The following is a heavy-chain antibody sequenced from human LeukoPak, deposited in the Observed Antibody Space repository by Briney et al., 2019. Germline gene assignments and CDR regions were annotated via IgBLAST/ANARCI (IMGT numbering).Heavy chain of an antibody. CDR1: GFTFSSYS. D-gene: IGHD2-21*02. V-gene: IGHV3-21*01. J-gene: IGHJ4*02. CDR3: ARVADCGGDCFFDY. CDR2: ISSSSSYI. Sequence: GGSLRLSCATPGFTFSSYSMNWVRQAPGKGLEWVSSISSSSSYIYYADSVKGRSTISRDNAKNSLYLQMNSLRAEDTAVYYCARVADCGGDCFFDYWGQGTLVTVSS.